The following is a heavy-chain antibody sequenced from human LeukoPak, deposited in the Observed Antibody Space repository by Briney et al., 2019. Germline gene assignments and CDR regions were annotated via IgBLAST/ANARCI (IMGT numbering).Heavy chain of an antibody. CDR2: IIPIFGTA. CDR3: ASIAVATYNWFDP. Sequence: SVKVSCKASGGTFSSYAISWVRQAPGQGLEWMGGIIPIFGTANYAQKFQGRVTITADESTSTAYMELSSLRSEDTAVYYCASIAVATYNWFDPWGQGTLVTLSS. D-gene: IGHD6-19*01. CDR1: GGTFSSYA. V-gene: IGHV1-69*13. J-gene: IGHJ5*02.